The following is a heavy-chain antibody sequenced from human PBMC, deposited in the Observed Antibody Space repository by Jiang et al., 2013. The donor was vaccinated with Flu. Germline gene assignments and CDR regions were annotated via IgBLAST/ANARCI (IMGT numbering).Heavy chain of an antibody. CDR1: GYTFTSYY. Sequence: GAEVKKPGASVKVSCKVSGYTFTSYYMHWVRQAPGQGLEWMGIFDPSGSRTNFAQKFQGRVTMTRDSSTSTVYMDLSSLTSDDTAVYYCARGPYQAHFDYWGQGTLVTVSS. CDR2: FDPSGSRT. D-gene: IGHD3-16*01. V-gene: IGHV1-46*01. J-gene: IGHJ4*02. CDR3: ARGPYQAHFDY.